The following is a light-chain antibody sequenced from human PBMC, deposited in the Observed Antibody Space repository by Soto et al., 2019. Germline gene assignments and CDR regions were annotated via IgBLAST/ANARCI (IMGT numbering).Light chain of an antibody. J-gene: IGLJ1*01. CDR3: CSYARRCNYV. V-gene: IGLV2-23*01. CDR1: SSDVGSYNL. CDR2: EGS. Sequence: QSVLTQPASVSGSPGQSITISCTGTSSDVGSYNLVSWYQQHPGKAPKLMIYEGSKRPSGVSNRFSGSKSGNTASLTISGLQAEDEADYYCCSYARRCNYVFGTGTKVTVL.